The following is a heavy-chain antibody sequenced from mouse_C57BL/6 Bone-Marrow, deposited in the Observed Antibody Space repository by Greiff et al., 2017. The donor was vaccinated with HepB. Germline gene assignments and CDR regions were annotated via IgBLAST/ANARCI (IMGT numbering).Heavy chain of an antibody. CDR1: GYTFTNYW. J-gene: IGHJ3*01. D-gene: IGHD1-1*01. Sequence: VMLVESGAELVRPGTSVKMSCKASGYTFTNYWIGWAKQRPGHGLEWIGDIYPGGGYTNYNEKFKGKATLTADKSSSTAYMQFSSLTSEDSAIYYCARWDYGSKSPFAYWGQGTLVTVSA. CDR3: ARWDYGSKSPFAY. CDR2: IYPGGGYT. V-gene: IGHV1-63*01.